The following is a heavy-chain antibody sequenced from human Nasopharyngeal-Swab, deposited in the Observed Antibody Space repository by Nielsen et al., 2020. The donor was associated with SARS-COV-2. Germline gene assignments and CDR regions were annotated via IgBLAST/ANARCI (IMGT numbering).Heavy chain of an antibody. V-gene: IGHV3-7*03. CDR3: AKAPYLRGLDV. CDR1: GFTFTNYA. Sequence: GESLKISCAASGFTFTNYAMTWVRQAPGKGLEWVANIKEDGSEKYYVDSVKGRFTISRDNAKNSLYLQMNSLRVEDTAVYYCAKAPYLRGLDVWGQGTTVTVSS. CDR2: IKEDGSEK. J-gene: IGHJ6*02. D-gene: IGHD2-21*01.